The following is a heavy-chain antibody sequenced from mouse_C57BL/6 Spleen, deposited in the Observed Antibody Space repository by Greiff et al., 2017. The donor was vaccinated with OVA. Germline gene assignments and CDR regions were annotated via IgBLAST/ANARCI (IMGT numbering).Heavy chain of an antibody. Sequence: VQLQQSGPELVKPGASVKMSCKASGYTFTDYNMHWVKQSHGKSLEWIGYINPNNGGTSYNQKFKGKATLTVNKSSSTAYMELRSLTSEDSAVYYCAGALIYDGYYGYWGQGTTLTVSS. J-gene: IGHJ2*01. V-gene: IGHV1-22*01. CDR1: GYTFTDYN. CDR3: AGALIYDGYYGY. D-gene: IGHD2-3*01. CDR2: INPNNGGT.